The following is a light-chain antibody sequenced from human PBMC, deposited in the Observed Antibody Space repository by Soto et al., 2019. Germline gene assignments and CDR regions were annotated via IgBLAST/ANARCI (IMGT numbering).Light chain of an antibody. J-gene: IGKJ1*01. CDR1: QSVSSN. V-gene: IGKV3-15*01. CDR3: QFYGDPSKT. Sequence: EIVMTQSPATLSVSPGERATLSCRASQSVSSNLAWYQQKPGQAPRLLIYGASTRATGIPARFSGSGSGTEFTLTISSLEPEDFAVYYCQFYGDPSKTFGQGTKVDIK. CDR2: GAS.